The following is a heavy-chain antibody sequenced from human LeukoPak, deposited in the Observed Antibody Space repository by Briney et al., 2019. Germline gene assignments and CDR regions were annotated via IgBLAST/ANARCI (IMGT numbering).Heavy chain of an antibody. D-gene: IGHD2-2*01. CDR2: IYYSGST. CDR3: ARIVVPAAIGGDWFDP. J-gene: IGHJ5*02. Sequence: SETLSLACTVSGGSISSYYWSWIRQPPGKGLEWIGYIYYSGSTNYNPSLKSRVTISVDTSKNQFSLKLSSVTAADTAVYYCARIVVPAAIGGDWFDPWGQGTLVTVSS. CDR1: GGSISSYY. V-gene: IGHV4-59*01.